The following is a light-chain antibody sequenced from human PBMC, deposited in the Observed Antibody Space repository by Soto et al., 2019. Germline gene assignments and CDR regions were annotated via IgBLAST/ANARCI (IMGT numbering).Light chain of an antibody. Sequence: AIRMTQSPSSFSASTGDRVTITCRASQGISSYLAWYQQKPGKAPKLLIYAASTLQSGVPSRFSGSGSGTDFTLTISSLQSADFAAYYCHQYYSYPRTFGQGTKLEIK. CDR1: QGISSY. V-gene: IGKV1-8*01. CDR3: HQYYSYPRT. CDR2: AAS. J-gene: IGKJ2*01.